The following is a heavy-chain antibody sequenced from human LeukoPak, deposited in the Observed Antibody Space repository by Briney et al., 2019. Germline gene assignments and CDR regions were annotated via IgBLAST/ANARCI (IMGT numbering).Heavy chain of an antibody. CDR3: ARGCRKYQLLAWFDP. CDR1: GYTFTSYA. D-gene: IGHD2-2*01. V-gene: IGHV1-3*01. Sequence: GASVKVSCKASGYTFTSYAMHWVRQAPGQRLEWMGWINAGNGNTKYSQKFQGRVTITRDTSASTAYMELSSLRSEDTAVYYCARGCRKYQLLAWFDPWGQGTLVTVSS. J-gene: IGHJ5*02. CDR2: INAGNGNT.